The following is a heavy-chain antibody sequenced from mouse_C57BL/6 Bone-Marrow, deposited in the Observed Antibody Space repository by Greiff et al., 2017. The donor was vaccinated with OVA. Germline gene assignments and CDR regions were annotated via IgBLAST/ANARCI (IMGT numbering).Heavy chain of an antibody. Sequence: EVNLVESGGGLVQPGGSLKLSCAASGFTFSDYYMYWVRQTPEKRLEWVAYISNGGGSTYYPDTVKGRFTISRDNAKNTLYLQMSRLKSEDTAMYYCARHVDGYFDYWGQGTTLTVSS. CDR3: ARHVDGYFDY. CDR2: ISNGGGST. J-gene: IGHJ2*01. D-gene: IGHD2-3*01. V-gene: IGHV5-12*01. CDR1: GFTFSDYY.